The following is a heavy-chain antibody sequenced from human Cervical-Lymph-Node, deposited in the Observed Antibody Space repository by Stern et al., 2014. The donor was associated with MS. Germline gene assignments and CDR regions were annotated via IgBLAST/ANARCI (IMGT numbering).Heavy chain of an antibody. J-gene: IGHJ4*02. CDR3: AVIPSPDY. D-gene: IGHD2/OR15-2a*01. CDR1: GFSFSDYW. V-gene: IGHV3-74*02. CDR2: INSDGSST. Sequence: EVQLVESGGGLVQPGGSLRLSCAASGFSFSDYWMNWVRQVPGQGLVWVSRINSDGSSTGYADSVKGRFTISRDNAKNTLYLQMHSLRGDDTAVYYCAVIPSPDYWGQGALVTVSS.